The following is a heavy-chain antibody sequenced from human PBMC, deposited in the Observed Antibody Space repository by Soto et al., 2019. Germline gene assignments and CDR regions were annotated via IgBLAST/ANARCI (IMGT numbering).Heavy chain of an antibody. CDR1: GGSFSGYY. J-gene: IGHJ4*02. CDR2: INHSGST. V-gene: IGHV4-34*01. CDR3: ATRLINSNYEAEQDY. Sequence: PSETLSLTCAVYGGSFSGYYWSWIRQPPGKGLEWIGEINHSGSTNYNPSLKSRVTISVDTSKNQFSLKLSSVTAADTAVYYCATRLINSNYEAEQDYWGQGTLVTVSS. D-gene: IGHD4-4*01.